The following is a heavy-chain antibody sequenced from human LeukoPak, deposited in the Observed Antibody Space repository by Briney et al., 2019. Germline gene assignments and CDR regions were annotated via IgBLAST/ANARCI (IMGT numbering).Heavy chain of an antibody. D-gene: IGHD1-26*01. V-gene: IGHV3-13*01. Sequence: GGSLRLSCAASGFTFSSYAMSWVRQATGKGLEWVSAIGTAGDTYYPGSVKGRFTISRENAKNSLYLQMNSLRAGDTAVYYCARVGATTGGAFDIWGQGTMVTVSS. CDR2: IGTAGDT. CDR1: GFTFSSYA. CDR3: ARVGATTGGAFDI. J-gene: IGHJ3*02.